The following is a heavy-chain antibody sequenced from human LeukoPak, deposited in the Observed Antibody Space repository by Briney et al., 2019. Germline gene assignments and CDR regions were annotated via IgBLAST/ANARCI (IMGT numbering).Heavy chain of an antibody. CDR2: INPNSGGT. V-gene: IGHV1-2*02. D-gene: IGHD2-21*02. CDR1: GYTFTGYY. Sequence: ASVKVSCKASGYTFTGYYMHWARQAPGQGLEWMGWINPNSGGTNYAQKFQGRVTMTRDTSISTAYMELSRLRSDDTAVYYCASTSPYCGGDCYSESFDPWGQGTLVTVSS. CDR3: ASTSPYCGGDCYSESFDP. J-gene: IGHJ5*02.